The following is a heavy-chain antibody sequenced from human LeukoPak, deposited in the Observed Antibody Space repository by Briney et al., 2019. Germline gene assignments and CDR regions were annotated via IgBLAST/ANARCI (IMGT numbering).Heavy chain of an antibody. J-gene: IGHJ4*02. D-gene: IGHD6-13*01. CDR1: GYSFTTYW. CDR2: IYPGDSDT. CDR3: ATIAAAGGRVY. V-gene: IGHV5-51*01. Sequence: GESLKISCKGFGYSFTTYWIGWVGQMPGKGLEWMGIIYPGDSDTRYSPSFQGQVTISADKSVSPAYLQWSNMEASDTAMYYCATIAAAGGRVYLGQGTQVTVSS.